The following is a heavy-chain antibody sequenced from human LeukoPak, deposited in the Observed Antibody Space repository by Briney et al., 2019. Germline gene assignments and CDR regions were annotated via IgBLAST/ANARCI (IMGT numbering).Heavy chain of an antibody. D-gene: IGHD2-2*01. Sequence: SETLSLTCTVSGGSISSSTYYWAWIRQPPGKGLEWIGSIYYSGSTYYNPSLKSRLTISVDTSKNQFSLRLTSVSAADTAVYHCARLGRISWHFDYWGRGTLVTVSS. J-gene: IGHJ4*02. V-gene: IGHV4-39*01. CDR2: IYYSGST. CDR3: ARLGRISWHFDY. CDR1: GGSISSSTYY.